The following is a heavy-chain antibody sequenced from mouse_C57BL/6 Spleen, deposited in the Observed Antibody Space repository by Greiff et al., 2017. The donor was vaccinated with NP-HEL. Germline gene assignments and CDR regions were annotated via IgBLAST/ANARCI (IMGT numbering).Heavy chain of an antibody. Sequence: VQLQESGAELVRPGTSVKVSCKASGYAFTNYLIEWVKQRPGQGLEWIGVINPGSGGTNYNEKFKGKATLTADKSSSTAYMQRSSLTSEDSAVYFCARSKHYYGSSYPRADFDYWGQGTTLTVSS. V-gene: IGHV1-54*01. CDR1: GYAFTNYL. J-gene: IGHJ2*01. D-gene: IGHD1-1*01. CDR2: INPGSGGT. CDR3: ARSKHYYGSSYPRADFDY.